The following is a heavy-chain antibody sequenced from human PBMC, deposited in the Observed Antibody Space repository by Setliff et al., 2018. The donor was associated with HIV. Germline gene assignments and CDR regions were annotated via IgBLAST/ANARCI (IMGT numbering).Heavy chain of an antibody. CDR1: GFTFSNAW. D-gene: IGHD4-17*01. J-gene: IGHJ4*02. Sequence: PGGSLRLSCAASGFTFSNAWMSWVRQAPGKGLEWVGRIKSKSDGETTDYAAPVKGRFIISRHDSRETVYLQMNSLKSEDTAVYYCADYGPLGVIWGQGTSVTVSS. CDR3: ADYGPLGVI. V-gene: IGHV3-15*01. CDR2: IKSKSDGETT.